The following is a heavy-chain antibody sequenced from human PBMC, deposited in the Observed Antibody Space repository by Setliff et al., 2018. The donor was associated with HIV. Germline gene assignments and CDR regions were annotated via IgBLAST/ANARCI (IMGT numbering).Heavy chain of an antibody. CDR2: GHHSGSS. Sequence: SETLSLTCTVSGASITSYYWNWIRQTPGKGLEWIGFGHHSGSSFYNPSLNRRVSISVDTAESQFILKLTSVTATDTAVYYCARWGEPALKAFDVWGRGTRVT. J-gene: IGHJ3*01. D-gene: IGHD3-16*01. V-gene: IGHV4-59*08. CDR3: ARWGEPALKAFDV. CDR1: GASITSYY.